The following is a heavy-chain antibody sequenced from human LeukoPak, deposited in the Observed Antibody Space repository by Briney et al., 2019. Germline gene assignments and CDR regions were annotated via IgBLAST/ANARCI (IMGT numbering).Heavy chain of an antibody. Sequence: AGGSLRLSCAASGFTFSSYGMHWVRQAPGKGLEWVAFIRYDGSNKYYADSVKGRFTISRDNSKNTLYLQMNSLRAEDTAVYYCAKGIPTDSQTYYYGSGSYLYRGQGTLVTVSS. V-gene: IGHV3-30*02. CDR2: IRYDGSNK. CDR3: AKGIPTDSQTYYYGSGSYLY. CDR1: GFTFSSYG. D-gene: IGHD3-10*01. J-gene: IGHJ4*02.